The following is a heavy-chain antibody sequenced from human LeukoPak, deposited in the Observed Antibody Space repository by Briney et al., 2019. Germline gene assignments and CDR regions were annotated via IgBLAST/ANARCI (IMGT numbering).Heavy chain of an antibody. J-gene: IGHJ3*02. CDR1: GFPFSSYS. V-gene: IGHV3-21*01. CDR2: ISSSSSYI. D-gene: IGHD6-13*01. Sequence: SGGSLRLSCAASGFPFSSYSMNWVRQAPGKGLEWVSSISSSSSYIYYADSVKGRFTISRDNAKNSLYLQMNSLRAEDTAVYYCARDRGIGGFTDAFDIWGQGTMVTVSS. CDR3: ARDRGIGGFTDAFDI.